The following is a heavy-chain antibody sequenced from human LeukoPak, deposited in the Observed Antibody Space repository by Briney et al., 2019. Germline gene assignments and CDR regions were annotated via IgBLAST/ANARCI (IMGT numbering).Heavy chain of an antibody. Sequence: GGSSTLSCAASGIAFSNYYMTRIRQAAGKGQEWVSYISSSGSTIYYADSVKGRFTISRDNAKNSLYLQMNSLRAEDTAVYYCARGAARPGFFDFWGQGTLVTVSS. J-gene: IGHJ4*02. CDR1: GIAFSNYY. CDR3: ARGAARPGFFDF. CDR2: ISSSGSTI. V-gene: IGHV3-11*01. D-gene: IGHD6-6*01.